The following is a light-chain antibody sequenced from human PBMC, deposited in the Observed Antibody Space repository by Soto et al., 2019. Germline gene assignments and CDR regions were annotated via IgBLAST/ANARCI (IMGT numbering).Light chain of an antibody. V-gene: IGKV3D-20*02. J-gene: IGKJ5*01. Sequence: EIVWRQTPGTMPLSPEDIAPGACRTSQRVGSNYLAWYQQKPGQPPRLLIQDASRRATGIPDRFSGSGSGADFTLTISSLEPEDFAVYYCQERSSSPPITFGQGTRLEIK. CDR2: DAS. CDR3: QERSSSPPIT. CDR1: QRVGSNY.